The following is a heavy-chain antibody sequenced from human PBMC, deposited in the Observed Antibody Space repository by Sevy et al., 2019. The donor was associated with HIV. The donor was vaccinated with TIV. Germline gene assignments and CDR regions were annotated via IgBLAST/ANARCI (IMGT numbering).Heavy chain of an antibody. CDR3: AREAGYTTGWSPGNY. CDR1: GFTFKTHA. J-gene: IGHJ4*02. D-gene: IGHD6-19*01. Sequence: GGSLRLSCAASGFTFKTHAMHWVRQAPGKGLEWVALISYNGDLKHYGESVRGRFTISRDYLKNTLYLQMNSLRAEDTALYYCAREAGYTTGWSPGNYWGQGTLVTVSS. V-gene: IGHV3-30*14. CDR2: ISYNGDLK.